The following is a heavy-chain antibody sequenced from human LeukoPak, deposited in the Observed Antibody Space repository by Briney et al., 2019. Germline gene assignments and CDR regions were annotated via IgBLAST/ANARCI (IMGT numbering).Heavy chain of an antibody. CDR3: ARSKWETSIDY. J-gene: IGHJ4*02. CDR2: IWYDGSNK. V-gene: IGHV3-33*01. D-gene: IGHD1-26*01. Sequence: GGSLRLSCAASGFTFSSYGMHWVRQAPGKGLEWVAVIWYDGSNKYYAASVKGRFTISRDNSKNTLYLQMNSLRAEDTAVYYCARSKWETSIDYWGQGTLVTVSS. CDR1: GFTFSSYG.